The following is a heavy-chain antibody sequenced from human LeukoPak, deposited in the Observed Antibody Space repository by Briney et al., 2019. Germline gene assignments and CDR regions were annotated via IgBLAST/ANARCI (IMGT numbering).Heavy chain of an antibody. CDR3: TTGPYDFWSGYYTAYYYYMEV. CDR1: GFTFSNAW. Sequence: GGSLRLSCAASGFTFSNAWMSWVRQAPGKGLEWVGRIKSKTDGWTTDYAAPVKGRFTISRDDSKNTLYLQMNSLKTEDTAVYYCTTGPYDFWSGYYTAYYYYMEVWGKGTTVTVSS. D-gene: IGHD3-3*01. V-gene: IGHV3-15*01. J-gene: IGHJ6*03. CDR2: IKSKTDGWTT.